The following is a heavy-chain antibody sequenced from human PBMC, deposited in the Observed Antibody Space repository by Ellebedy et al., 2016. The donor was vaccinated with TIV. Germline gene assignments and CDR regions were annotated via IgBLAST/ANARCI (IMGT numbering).Heavy chain of an antibody. D-gene: IGHD4-17*01. CDR3: TTDRRDYGDSDWAHYYYGMDV. CDR2: VKSKTDGGTT. Sequence: PGGSLRLSCAASGFTVSSNYMSWVRQAPGKGLEWVGRVKSKTDGGTTDYAAPVKGRFTISREYSKNTMYLQMNSLKTEDTAVYHCTTDRRDYGDSDWAHYYYGMDVWGPGATVTVSS. J-gene: IGHJ6*02. CDR1: GFTVSSNY. V-gene: IGHV3-15*01.